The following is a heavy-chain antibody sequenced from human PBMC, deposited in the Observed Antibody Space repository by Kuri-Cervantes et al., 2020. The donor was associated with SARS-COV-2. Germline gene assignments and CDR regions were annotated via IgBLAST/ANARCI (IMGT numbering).Heavy chain of an antibody. CDR3: ARDPSQGRADI. CDR2: IKQDGSEK. CDR1: GFTLSSYW. Sequence: LSLTCAASGFTLSSYWMSWVRQAPGKGLEWVANIKQDGSEKYYVDSVKGRFTISRDNAKNSLYLQMNSLRAEDTAVYFCARDPSQGRADIWGQGTMVTVSS. J-gene: IGHJ3*02. V-gene: IGHV3-7*01.